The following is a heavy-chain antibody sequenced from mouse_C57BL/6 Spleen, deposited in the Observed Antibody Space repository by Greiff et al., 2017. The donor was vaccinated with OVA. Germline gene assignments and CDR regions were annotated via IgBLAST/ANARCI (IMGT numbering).Heavy chain of an antibody. D-gene: IGHD1-1*01. CDR2: IWRGGST. J-gene: IGHJ1*03. CDR1: GFSLTSYG. CDR3: AKESYYGSSPYWYFDV. V-gene: IGHV2-5*01. Sequence: VQLVESGPGLVQPSQSLSITCTVSGFSLTSYGVHWVRQSPGKGLEWLGVIWRGGSTDYNAAFMSRLSITKDNSTCQVFFKMNSLQADDTAIYYCAKESYYGSSPYWYFDVWGTGTTVTVSS.